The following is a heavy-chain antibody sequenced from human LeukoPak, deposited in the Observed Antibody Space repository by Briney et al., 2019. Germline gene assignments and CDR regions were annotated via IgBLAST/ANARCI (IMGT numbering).Heavy chain of an antibody. CDR2: IKQDGSEK. CDR1: GFTFSSYW. J-gene: IGHJ5*02. CDR3: ARDQLLDWETSNWFDP. D-gene: IGHD1-7*01. Sequence: PGGSLRLSCAASGFTFSSYWMSWVRQAPGKGLEWVANIKQDGSEKYYVDSVKGRFTISRDNAKNSLYLQMNSLRAEDTAVYYCARDQLLDWETSNWFDPWGQGTLVTVSS. V-gene: IGHV3-7*01.